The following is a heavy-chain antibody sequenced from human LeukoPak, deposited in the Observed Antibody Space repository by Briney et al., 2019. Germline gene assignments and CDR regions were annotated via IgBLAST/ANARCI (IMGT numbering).Heavy chain of an antibody. Sequence: GGSLRLSCAASGFTFSSYWMSWVRQAPGKGLEGVANIKQDGSEKYYVDSVKGRFTISRDNAKNSLYLQMNSLRAEDTAVYYCARAQHELLRAFDIWGQGTMVTVSS. CDR3: ARAQHELLRAFDI. CDR2: IKQDGSEK. D-gene: IGHD2-15*01. CDR1: GFTFSSYW. J-gene: IGHJ3*02. V-gene: IGHV3-7*01.